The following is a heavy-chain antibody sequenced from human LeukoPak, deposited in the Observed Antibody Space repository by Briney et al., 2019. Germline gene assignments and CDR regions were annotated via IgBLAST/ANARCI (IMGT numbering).Heavy chain of an antibody. D-gene: IGHD2-15*01. J-gene: IGHJ4*02. CDR1: GYSFTSYW. V-gene: IGHV5-51*01. CDR2: IYPGDSDT. CDR3: ARVIYCSGGSCGGYYFDY. Sequence: GESLKISCKGSGYSFTSYWIGRVRQMPGKGLEWMGIIYPGDSDTRYSPSFQGQVTISADKSISTAYLQWSSLKASDTAMYYCARVIYCSGGSCGGYYFDYWGQGTLVTVSS.